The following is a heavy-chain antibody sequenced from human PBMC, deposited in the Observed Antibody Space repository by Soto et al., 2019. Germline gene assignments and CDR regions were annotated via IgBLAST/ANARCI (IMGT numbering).Heavy chain of an antibody. V-gene: IGHV4-4*07. CDR3: VASLAASGLNWLDP. J-gene: IGHJ5*02. CDR1: FFSISEKY. D-gene: IGHD6-13*01. CDR2: IFANGHT. Sequence: LSLPFIFSFFSISEKYWNWVRQPPGKGLEWIGLIFANGHTDYNPSLKSRVTMSVDASKNQFSLRLTSMTAADTAVYYCVASLAASGLNWLDPWGRGTLVTVSS.